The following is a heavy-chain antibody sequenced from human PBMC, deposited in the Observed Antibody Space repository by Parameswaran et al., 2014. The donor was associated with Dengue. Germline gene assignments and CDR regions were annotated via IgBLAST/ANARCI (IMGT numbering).Heavy chain of an antibody. V-gene: IGHV3-23*01. J-gene: IGHJ4*02. CDR3: AKDTPYYYGSGSYYFDY. Sequence: RWIRQPPGKGLEWVSAISGSGGSTYYADSVKGRFTISRDNSKNTLYLQMNSLRAEDTAVYYCAKDTPYYYGSGSYYFDYWGQGTLVTVSS. D-gene: IGHD3-10*01. CDR2: ISGSGGST.